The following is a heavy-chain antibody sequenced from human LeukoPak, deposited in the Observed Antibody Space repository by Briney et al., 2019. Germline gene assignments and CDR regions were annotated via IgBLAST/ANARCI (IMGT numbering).Heavy chain of an antibody. Sequence: SETLSLTCTVSGGSISSYYGSWIRQPPGKGLEWIGYIYYSGSTNYNPSLKSRVTISVDKSKNQFSQKLSSVTAADTAVYYCARDGKVAGLDYWGQGTLVTVSS. D-gene: IGHD6-19*01. CDR2: IYYSGST. V-gene: IGHV4-59*12. J-gene: IGHJ4*02. CDR1: GGSISSYY. CDR3: ARDGKVAGLDY.